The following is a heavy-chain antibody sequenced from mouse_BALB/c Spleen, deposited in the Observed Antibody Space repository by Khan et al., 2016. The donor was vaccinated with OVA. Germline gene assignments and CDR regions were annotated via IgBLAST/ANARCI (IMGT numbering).Heavy chain of an antibody. Sequence: EVQGVESGGDLVKPGGSLKLSCAASGFTFSSYSMSWVRQTPDKRLEWVASISSGGDYTYYPASVKGRFTISRDNATNTLYLQMSDLNSEDTAMYYCADQLTGSLAYWGQGTLVTVSA. V-gene: IGHV5-6*01. D-gene: IGHD4-1*01. CDR2: ISSGGDYT. CDR1: GFTFSSYS. CDR3: ADQLTGSLAY. J-gene: IGHJ3*01.